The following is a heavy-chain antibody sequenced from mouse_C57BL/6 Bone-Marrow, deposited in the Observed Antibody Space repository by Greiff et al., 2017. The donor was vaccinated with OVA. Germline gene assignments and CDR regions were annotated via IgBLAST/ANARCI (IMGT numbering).Heavy chain of an antibody. CDR2: IDPSDSYT. D-gene: IGHD1-1*01. CDR1: GYTFTSYW. Sequence: QVHVKQPGAELVMPGASVKLSCKASGYTFTSYWMHWVKQRPGQGLEWIGEIDPSDSYTNYNQKFKGKSTLTVDKSSSTAYMQLSSLTSEDSAVYYCARDYYYGSRIAYWGQGTLVTVSA. J-gene: IGHJ3*01. V-gene: IGHV1-69*01. CDR3: ARDYYYGSRIAY.